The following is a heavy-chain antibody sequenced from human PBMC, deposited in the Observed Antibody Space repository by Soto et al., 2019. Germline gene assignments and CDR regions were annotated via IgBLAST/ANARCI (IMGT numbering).Heavy chain of an antibody. CDR3: AGTTSHYWYYMDV. D-gene: IGHD1-7*01. J-gene: IGHJ6*03. V-gene: IGHV6-1*01. CDR1: GDSVSSNSAA. Sequence: QVQLQESGPGLVKPSQTLSLTCAISGDSVSSNSAAWNWIRQSPSRGLEWLGRTYYRSRWYNAYAVSVKSRITVNPDTSKNQFSLQLTSVTPEDTAVYYCAGTTSHYWYYMDVWGKGTTVTVSS. CDR2: TYYRSRWYN.